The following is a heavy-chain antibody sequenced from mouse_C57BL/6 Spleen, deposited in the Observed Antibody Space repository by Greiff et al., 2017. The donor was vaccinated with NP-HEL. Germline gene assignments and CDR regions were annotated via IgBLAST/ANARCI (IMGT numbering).Heavy chain of an antibody. D-gene: IGHD1-1*01. CDR3: VSSYYYGSSPYAMDY. V-gene: IGHV10-1*01. CDR1: GFSFNTYA. Sequence: EVKLMESGGGLVQPKGSLKLSCAASGFSFNTYAMNWVRQAPGKGLEWVARIRSKSNNYATYYADSVKDRFTISRDDSESMLYLQMNNLKTEDTAMYYCVSSYYYGSSPYAMDYWGQGTSVTVSS. CDR2: IRSKSNNYAT. J-gene: IGHJ4*01.